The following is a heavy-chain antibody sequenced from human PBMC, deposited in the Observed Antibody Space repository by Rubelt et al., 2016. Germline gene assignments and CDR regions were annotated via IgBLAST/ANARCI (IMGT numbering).Heavy chain of an antibody. CDR2: INSDGSST. CDR3: ARTFQRITIFGVASRDWYFDL. J-gene: IGHJ2*01. D-gene: IGHD3-3*01. CDR1: GFTFSSYW. Sequence: DRTGGSLRLSCAASGFTFSSYWMHWVRQAPGKGLVWVSRINSDGSSTSYADSVKGRFTISRDNAKNTLYLQMNSLRAEDTAGYYCARTFQRITIFGVASRDWYFDLWGRGTLVTVSS. V-gene: IGHV3-74*01.